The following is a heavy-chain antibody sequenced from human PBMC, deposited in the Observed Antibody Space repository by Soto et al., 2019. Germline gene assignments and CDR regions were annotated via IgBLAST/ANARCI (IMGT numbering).Heavy chain of an antibody. D-gene: IGHD4-17*01. CDR3: ARDPPFSGILRGTPLMDV. CDR1: GYSFTTHG. Sequence: QAQLVQSEAEVRKPGASVKVSCKASGYSFTTHGISWVRRAPGHGLEWMGWISAYNGDTHYVQRFQGRLTMTTDTSTSTAYMELRSLTSDDTAVYYCARDPPFSGILRGTPLMDVWGQGTTVTVSS. V-gene: IGHV1-18*04. CDR2: ISAYNGDT. J-gene: IGHJ6*02.